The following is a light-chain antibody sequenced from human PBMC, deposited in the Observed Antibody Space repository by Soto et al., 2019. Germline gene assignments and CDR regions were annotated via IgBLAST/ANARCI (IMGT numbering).Light chain of an antibody. CDR3: QQYGNSPET. Sequence: EIVLTQSPGTLSLSPGERATLSCRASQSVSSSYLAWYQQKPGQAPRLLIYAASSRATGIPDRFSGSGSGTDFSLTISSLEPEDFAVYYCQQYGNSPETLGQGTKVDI. CDR1: QSVSSSY. V-gene: IGKV3-20*01. CDR2: AAS. J-gene: IGKJ1*01.